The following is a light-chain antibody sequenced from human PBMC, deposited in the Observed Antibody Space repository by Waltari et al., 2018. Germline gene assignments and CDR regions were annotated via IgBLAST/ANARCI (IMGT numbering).Light chain of an antibody. V-gene: IGLV1-40*01. Sequence: QSVLTQPPSVSGAPGQRVTISCTGSSSHIGAGYDVHWYQHLPGIAPKLLIKENSNRPSGVPDRFSGSKSGTSASLAITGLQAEDEADYYCQSFDSSLGGSVFGTGTKVSVL. CDR1: SSHIGAGYD. J-gene: IGLJ1*01. CDR2: ENS. CDR3: QSFDSSLGGSV.